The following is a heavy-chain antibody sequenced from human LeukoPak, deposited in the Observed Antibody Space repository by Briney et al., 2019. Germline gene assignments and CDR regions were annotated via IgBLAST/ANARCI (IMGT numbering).Heavy chain of an antibody. CDR1: GFTFSSYV. CDR2: ITTSGGRT. V-gene: IGHV3-23*01. Sequence: VGSLRLSCTVSGFTFSSYVMSWVRQAPGKGLEWVSSITTSGGRTYYADSVKGRFTISRDNSNNTLYLRMNSLRAEDTAVYYCARQRLVVTAHEYWGQGTLVTVSS. CDR3: ARQRLVVTAHEY. J-gene: IGHJ4*02. D-gene: IGHD2-21*02.